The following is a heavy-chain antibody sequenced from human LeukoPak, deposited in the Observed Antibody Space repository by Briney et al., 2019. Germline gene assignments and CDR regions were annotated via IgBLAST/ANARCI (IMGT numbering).Heavy chain of an antibody. Sequence: ASVKVSCKASGGTFSSYAISWVRQAPGQGLEWMGGIIPIFGTANYGQKFQGRVTITTDESTSTAYMELSSLRSEDTAVYYCAIHSSGWGRVYWGQGTLVTVSS. D-gene: IGHD6-19*01. V-gene: IGHV1-69*05. CDR1: GGTFSSYA. CDR3: AIHSSGWGRVY. CDR2: IIPIFGTA. J-gene: IGHJ4*02.